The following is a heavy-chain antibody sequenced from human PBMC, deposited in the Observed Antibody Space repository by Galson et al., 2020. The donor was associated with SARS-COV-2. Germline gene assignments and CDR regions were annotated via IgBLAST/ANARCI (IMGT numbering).Heavy chain of an antibody. Sequence: ETSETLSLTCTVSGGPISSGDYYWSWIRQPPGKGLEWLGYIYYSGSTYYNPSLKSRVTISVDTSKNQFSLKLSSVTAADTAVYYCARDRRITIFGVANWFDPWGQGTLVTVSS. J-gene: IGHJ5*02. CDR1: GGPISSGDYY. D-gene: IGHD3-3*01. V-gene: IGHV4-30-4*01. CDR2: IYYSGST. CDR3: ARDRRITIFGVANWFDP.